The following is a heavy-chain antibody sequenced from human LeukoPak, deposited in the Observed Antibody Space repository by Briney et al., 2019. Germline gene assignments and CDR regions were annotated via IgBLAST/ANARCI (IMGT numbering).Heavy chain of an antibody. V-gene: IGHV4-59*01. J-gene: IGHJ4*02. Sequence: SETLSLTCTVSGGSITSYYWSWIRQPPGKGLEWIGYIYYSGSTNYNPSLKSRVTILVDTSKTQFSLQLSSVTAADTAVYYCARTSSWFDYWGQGTLVTVSS. CDR3: ARTSSWFDY. CDR2: IYYSGST. CDR1: GGSITSYY. D-gene: IGHD6-13*01.